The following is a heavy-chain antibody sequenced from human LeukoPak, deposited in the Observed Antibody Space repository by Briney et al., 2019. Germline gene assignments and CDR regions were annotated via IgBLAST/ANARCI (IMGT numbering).Heavy chain of an antibody. J-gene: IGHJ4*02. Sequence: SETLSLTCVVYGGSFSGYYWSWIRQPPGKGLEWIGEINHSGSTNYNPSLKSRVTISVDTSKNQFSLKLSSVTAADTAVYYCARCPQQWLAKTFDYWGQGTLVTVSS. V-gene: IGHV4-34*01. D-gene: IGHD6-19*01. CDR3: ARCPQQWLAKTFDY. CDR2: INHSGST. CDR1: GGSFSGYY.